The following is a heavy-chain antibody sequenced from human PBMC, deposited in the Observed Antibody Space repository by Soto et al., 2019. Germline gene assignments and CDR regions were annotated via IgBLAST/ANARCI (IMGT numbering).Heavy chain of an antibody. CDR2: ISTSGAST. Sequence: LRLSCAASGITFDNYAMGWVRQAPGRGLEWVSAISTSGASTSFADSVEGRFTISRDNSENTLYLQMSSLRVEDTAVYYCAKDLYVQPPSGWFDPWGQGTVVTVSS. V-gene: IGHV3-23*01. D-gene: IGHD1-26*01. CDR1: GITFDNYA. CDR3: AKDLYVQPPSGWFDP. J-gene: IGHJ5*02.